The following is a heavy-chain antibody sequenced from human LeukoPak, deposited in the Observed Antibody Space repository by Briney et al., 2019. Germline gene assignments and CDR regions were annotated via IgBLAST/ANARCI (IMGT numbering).Heavy chain of an antibody. CDR1: GFTFSSYA. J-gene: IGHJ4*02. Sequence: GGSLRLSCSASGFTFSSYAMHWVRQAPGKGLEWVSYISSSGSTIYYADSVKGRFTISRDNAKNSLYLQMNSLRAEDTAVYYCAGGFGELGDFDYWGQGTLVTVSS. CDR2: ISSSGSTI. D-gene: IGHD3-10*01. V-gene: IGHV3-48*03. CDR3: AGGFGELGDFDY.